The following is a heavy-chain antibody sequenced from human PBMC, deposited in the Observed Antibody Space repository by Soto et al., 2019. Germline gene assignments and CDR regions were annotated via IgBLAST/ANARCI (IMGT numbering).Heavy chain of an antibody. V-gene: IGHV1-69*02. CDR1: GGTFSSYT. J-gene: IGHJ6*02. D-gene: IGHD6-13*01. CDR2: IIPILGIA. Sequence: QVQLVQSGAEVKKPGSSVKVSCKASGGTFSSYTISCVRQAPGQGLEWMGRIIPILGIANYAQKFQGRVTITADKXXSXAXXELSRRRSEDTAVYYCARGEWRAAAGNYYYYGMDVWGQGTTVTVSS. CDR3: ARGEWRAAAGNYYYYGMDV.